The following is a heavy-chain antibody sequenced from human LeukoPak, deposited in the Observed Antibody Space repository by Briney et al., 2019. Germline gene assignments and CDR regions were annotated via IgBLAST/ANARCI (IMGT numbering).Heavy chain of an antibody. CDR1: GYTFTSYG. Sequence: ASVKVPCKASGYTFTSYGISWVRQAPGQGLEWMGWISAYNGNTNYAQKLQGRVTMTTDTSTSTAYMELRSLRSDDTAVYYCARDGQLVLYYYYGMDVWGQGTTVTVS. V-gene: IGHV1-18*01. J-gene: IGHJ6*02. D-gene: IGHD6-13*01. CDR2: ISAYNGNT. CDR3: ARDGQLVLYYYYGMDV.